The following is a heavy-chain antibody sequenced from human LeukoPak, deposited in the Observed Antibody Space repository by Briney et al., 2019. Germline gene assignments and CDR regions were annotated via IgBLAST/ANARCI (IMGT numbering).Heavy chain of an antibody. CDR1: GASISSYY. CDR3: AREGGFYRPLDY. J-gene: IGHJ4*02. CDR2: IYHSGYT. D-gene: IGHD3-3*01. Sequence: SETLSLTCTVSGASISSYYWSWIRQPPGKGLEWIGCIYHSGYTNYNPSLKSRGTISLDTSRKQFSLKLTSVTAADTAVYYCAREGGFYRPLDYSGQGTLVTVSS. V-gene: IGHV4-59*01.